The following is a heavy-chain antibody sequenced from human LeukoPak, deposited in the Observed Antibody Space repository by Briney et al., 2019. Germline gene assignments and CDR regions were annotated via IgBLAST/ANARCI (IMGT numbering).Heavy chain of an antibody. CDR2: IFPCNSAI. Sequence: GESLKISCRASGYSFATTYWIGWVRQMPGKGLEGMGIIFPCNSAIRYSPSFQGQVTISLDKSINTAYLQWSSLDASDTAMYYCARRAYDAFDIWGQGTMVTVSS. CDR1: GYSFATTYW. D-gene: IGHD3-16*01. J-gene: IGHJ3*02. V-gene: IGHV5-51*01. CDR3: ARRAYDAFDI.